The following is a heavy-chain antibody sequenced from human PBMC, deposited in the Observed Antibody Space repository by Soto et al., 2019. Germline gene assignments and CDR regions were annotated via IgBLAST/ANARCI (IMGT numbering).Heavy chain of an antibody. J-gene: IGHJ4*02. CDR1: GFSLSTSGMC. CDR2: IDWDDDK. V-gene: IGHV2-70*01. Sequence: SGPTLVNPTQTLTPTCTFSGFSLSTSGMCVSWIRQPPGKALEWLALIDWDDDKYYSTSLKTRLTISKDTSKNQVVLTMTNMDPVDTATYYCARIRNTRGSGWYYFDYWGQGTLVTVSS. D-gene: IGHD6-19*01. CDR3: ARIRNTRGSGWYYFDY.